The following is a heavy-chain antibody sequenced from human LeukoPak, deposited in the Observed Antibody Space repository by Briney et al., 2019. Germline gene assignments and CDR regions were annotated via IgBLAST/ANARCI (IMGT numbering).Heavy chain of an antibody. V-gene: IGHV3-7*01. Sequence: GGSLRLSCAASGFTFSSYWMSWVRQAPGKGLEWVANIKQDGSEKYYVDSVKGRFTISRDNAKNSLYLQMNSLRAEDTAVYYCARAESVPDMWGYYYGMDVWGQGTTVTVSS. CDR2: IKQDGSEK. CDR1: GFTFSSYW. J-gene: IGHJ6*02. D-gene: IGHD2-2*01. CDR3: ARAESVPDMWGYYYGMDV.